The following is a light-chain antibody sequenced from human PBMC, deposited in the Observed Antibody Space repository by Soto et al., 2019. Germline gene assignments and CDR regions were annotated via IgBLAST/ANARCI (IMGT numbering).Light chain of an antibody. CDR3: QQYYSYPFT. V-gene: IGKV1-8*01. CDR2: AAS. CDR1: QGISSY. J-gene: IGKJ3*01. Sequence: ALRMTQSPSSLSASTGDRVTITCRASQGISSYLAWYQQKPGKAPKLLIYAASTLQSGVPSRFSGSGSGTDFTLTISCLQPEDFATYYCQQYYSYPFTFGPGTKVDIK.